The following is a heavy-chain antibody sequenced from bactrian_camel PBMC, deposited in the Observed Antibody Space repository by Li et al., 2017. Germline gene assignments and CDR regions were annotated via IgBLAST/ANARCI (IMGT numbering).Heavy chain of an antibody. D-gene: IGHD1*01. CDR1: GYTFNTY. V-gene: IGHV3S31*01. CDR3: AAAKYILGSSLLAQGKYKS. CDR2: IDTGDGST. J-gene: IGHJ6*01. Sequence: DVQLVESGGGSALAGGSVRLSCAASGYTFNTYSWFRQAPGKEREGVAAIDTGDGSTYYLNSVEGRFTISHDNAKNTLYLQMNSLKPEDTAIYYCAAAKYILGSSLLAQGKYKSWGQGTQVTVS.